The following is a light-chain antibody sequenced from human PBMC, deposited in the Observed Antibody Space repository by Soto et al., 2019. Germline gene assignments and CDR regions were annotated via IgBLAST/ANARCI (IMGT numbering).Light chain of an antibody. V-gene: IGLV2-14*03. J-gene: IGLJ1*01. Sequence: QSVLTXPASVSGSPGQSINISCTGTSRDVGAYDYVSWYLQYPDKAPQLLIYYVDHRPSGVSSRFSGSKSGNTASLTISGLQAEDEGDYYCCSYADGSIYFFGTGTKVTVL. CDR3: CSYADGSIYF. CDR2: YVD. CDR1: SRDVGAYDY.